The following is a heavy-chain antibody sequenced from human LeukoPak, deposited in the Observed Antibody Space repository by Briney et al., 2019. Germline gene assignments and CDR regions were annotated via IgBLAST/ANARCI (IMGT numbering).Heavy chain of an antibody. CDR1: GFTFSSAW. V-gene: IGHV3-15*01. CDR2: VKSKPDGGTT. CDR3: TTFLH. D-gene: IGHD2/OR15-2a*01. J-gene: IGHJ4*02. Sequence: PGGSLRLSCAASGFTFSSAWMSWVRQVPGRGLEWVARVKSKPDGGTTDCAAPVKGRFTISRDDSRHTLYLLMNSLKTEDTAVYYCTTFLHWGQGILVTVSS.